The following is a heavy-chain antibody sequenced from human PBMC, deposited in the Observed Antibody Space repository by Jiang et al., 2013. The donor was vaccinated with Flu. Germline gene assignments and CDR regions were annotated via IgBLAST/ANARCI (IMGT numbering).Heavy chain of an antibody. CDR3: ATSGSTWVVYYFDY. V-gene: IGHV1-24*01. J-gene: IGHJ4*02. Sequence: QGRVTMTEDTSTDTAYMELSSLRSEDTAVYYCATSGSTWVVYYFDYWGQGTLVTVSS. D-gene: IGHD5/OR15-5a*01.